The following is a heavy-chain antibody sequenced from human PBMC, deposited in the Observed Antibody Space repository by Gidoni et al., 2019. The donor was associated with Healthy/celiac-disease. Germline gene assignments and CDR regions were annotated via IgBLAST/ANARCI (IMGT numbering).Heavy chain of an antibody. CDR1: GFTFDG. CDR2: INWNGGST. V-gene: IGHV3-20*04. Sequence: EVQLVESGGGVVRPGGSLRLSCAASGFTFDGMRWVRQAPGKGLEWVSGINWNGGSTGYADSVKGRFTISRDNAKNSLYLQMNSLRAEDTALYYCARVGESYYGSGSPLDYYYYYYMDVWGKGTTVTVSS. CDR3: ARVGESYYGSGSPLDYYYYYYMDV. D-gene: IGHD3-10*01. J-gene: IGHJ6*03.